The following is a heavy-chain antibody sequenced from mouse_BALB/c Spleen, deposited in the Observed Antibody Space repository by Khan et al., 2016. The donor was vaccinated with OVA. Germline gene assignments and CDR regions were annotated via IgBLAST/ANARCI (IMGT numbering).Heavy chain of an antibody. J-gene: IGHJ3*01. CDR1: GFTFSAYS. D-gene: IGHD4-1*01. CDR2: INSDGYYT. CDR3: ASHLTGSFAY. V-gene: IGHV5-6*01. Sequence: EVQLVESGGDLMKPGGSLKLSCAASGFTFSAYSMSWVRQTPDKRLEWVATINSDGYYTYYPASVQGRFTISRNTAKNTLSLKRSSLKSEDTAIYYCASHLTGSFAYWGQGTLVTVSA.